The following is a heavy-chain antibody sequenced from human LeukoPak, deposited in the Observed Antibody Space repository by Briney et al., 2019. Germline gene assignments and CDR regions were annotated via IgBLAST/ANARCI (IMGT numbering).Heavy chain of an antibody. CDR3: ARREDIVLMVYAIRGDGAFDI. V-gene: IGHV1-8*03. CDR1: GYIFTTYG. CDR2: MNPNSGNT. D-gene: IGHD2-8*01. J-gene: IGHJ3*02. Sequence: ASVKVSCKASGYIFTTYGISWVRQATGQGLEWMGWMNPNSGNTGYAQKFQGRVTITRNTSISTAYMELSSLRSEDTAVYYCARREDIVLMVYAIRGDGAFDIWGQGTMVTVSS.